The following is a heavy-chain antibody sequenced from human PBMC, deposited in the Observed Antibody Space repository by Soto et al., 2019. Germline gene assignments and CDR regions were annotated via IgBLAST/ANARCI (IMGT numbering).Heavy chain of an antibody. CDR1: GFTFSSYW. J-gene: IGHJ6*03. Sequence: GGSLRLSCAASGFTFSSYWMSWVRQAPGKGLEWVANIKQDGSEKYYVDSVKGRFTISRDNAKNSLYLQMNSLRAEDTAVYYCARGNRESGYSGYDSFYYYYYMDVWGKGTTVTVSS. V-gene: IGHV3-7*01. CDR3: ARGNRESGYSGYDSFYYYYYMDV. D-gene: IGHD5-12*01. CDR2: IKQDGSEK.